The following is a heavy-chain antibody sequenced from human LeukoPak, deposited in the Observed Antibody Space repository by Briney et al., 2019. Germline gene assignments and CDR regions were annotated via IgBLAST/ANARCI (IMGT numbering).Heavy chain of an antibody. CDR3: AKDLRYCTNDVCYSNWFDP. Sequence: GGSLRLSCAASGFTFSSYAMSWVRQAPGKGLEWVSAISGSGGSTYNADSVKGRFTISRDNSKSTLYLQMNGLRAEDTAVYYCAKDLRYCTNDVCYSNWFDPWGQGTLVSVSS. CDR2: ISGSGGST. D-gene: IGHD2-8*01. CDR1: GFTFSSYA. J-gene: IGHJ5*02. V-gene: IGHV3-23*01.